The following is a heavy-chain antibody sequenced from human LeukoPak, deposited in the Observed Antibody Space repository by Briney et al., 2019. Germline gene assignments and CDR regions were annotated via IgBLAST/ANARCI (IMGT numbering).Heavy chain of an antibody. CDR1: GGSISDYY. D-gene: IGHD2-21*01. V-gene: IGHV4-4*07. CDR2: IYTSGST. CDR3: ARTQRGVYCGGHGEVFVFDY. J-gene: IGHJ4*02. Sequence: SDTPSLTPTVSGGSISDYYLSWMRLPAGKGLDCFGRIYTSGSTNYSTSLKSRVAMSVDASKNQFSLRLSSVAAADTAVYYCARTQRGVYCGGHGEVFVFDYWGQGTLVTESS.